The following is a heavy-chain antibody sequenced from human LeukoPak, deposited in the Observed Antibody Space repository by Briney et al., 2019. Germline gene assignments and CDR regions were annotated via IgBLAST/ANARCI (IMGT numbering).Heavy chain of an antibody. CDR1: GGSFSGYY. D-gene: IGHD6-13*01. CDR2: INHSGST. J-gene: IGHJ5*02. Sequence: SETLSLTCAVYGGSFSGYYWSWIRQPPGKGLEWIGEINHSGSTNYNPSLKSRVTMSVDTSKNQFSLKLSSVTAADTAVYYCARGPSSSWYFDPWGQGTLVTVSS. CDR3: ARGPSSSWYFDP. V-gene: IGHV4-34*01.